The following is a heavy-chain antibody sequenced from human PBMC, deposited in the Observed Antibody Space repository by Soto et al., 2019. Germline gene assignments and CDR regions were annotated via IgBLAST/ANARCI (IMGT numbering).Heavy chain of an antibody. Sequence: QVQLQESGPGLVKPSQTLSLTCTVSGGSISSGGYYWSWIRQLPGKGLEWIGYIYYSGSTYHNPSLKSXXTXSXXTSKNQFSLWLNSVTAADTAVYYCARDRSNWAFDYWGQGTLVTVSS. CDR1: GGSISSGGYY. J-gene: IGHJ4*02. D-gene: IGHD7-27*01. V-gene: IGHV4-31*03. CDR3: ARDRSNWAFDY. CDR2: IYYSGST.